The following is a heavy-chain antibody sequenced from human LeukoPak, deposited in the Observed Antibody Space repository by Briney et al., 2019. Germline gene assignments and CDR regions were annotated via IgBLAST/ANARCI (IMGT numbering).Heavy chain of an antibody. J-gene: IGHJ6*03. CDR2: IRYNGNNQ. CDR1: GFTFNNYG. Sequence: GGSLRLSCAASGFTFNNYGMHWVRQAPGKGLEWVAFIRYNGNNQYYADSVKGRFTISRDNSKNTLYLQMNSLKGDDTAVYYCARDYSGTYYYYYMDVWGKGTTVTVSS. CDR3: ARDYSGTYYYYYMDV. V-gene: IGHV3-30*02. D-gene: IGHD4-23*01.